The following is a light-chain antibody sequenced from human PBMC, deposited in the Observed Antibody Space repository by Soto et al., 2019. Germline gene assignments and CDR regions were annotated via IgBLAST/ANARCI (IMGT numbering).Light chain of an antibody. J-gene: IGLJ2*01. V-gene: IGLV2-14*03. Sequence: QSALTQPAFVSGSPGQSITISCTGTSSDVGGYNYVSCYQQHPGKARKLMNYDVSNRPSGVYNRFSGSMSGNTASLTISGLKAEYEGDYFCSSYTSNYTLVFGGATKLTVL. CDR3: SSYTSNYTLV. CDR1: SSDVGGYNY. CDR2: DVS.